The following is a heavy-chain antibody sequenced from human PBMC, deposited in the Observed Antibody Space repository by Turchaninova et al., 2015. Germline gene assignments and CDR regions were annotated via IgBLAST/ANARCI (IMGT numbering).Heavy chain of an antibody. CDR1: CALIRPA. D-gene: IGHD2-21*02. V-gene: IGHV4-4*09. J-gene: IGHJ6*02. CDR2: LYATGDT. CDR3: AMTADPRDGWYGHLYYYYYGMDV. Sequence: QVQLQESGPGLVKPSDHLSLTVPSHCCALIRPAAAGISNPPGTARRWMWYLYATGDTKNNPSLRTRFTISLDTAKTQFSLKLTSVTAADTALYFCAMTADPRDGWYGHLYYYYYGMDVWGPGTTVTVSS.